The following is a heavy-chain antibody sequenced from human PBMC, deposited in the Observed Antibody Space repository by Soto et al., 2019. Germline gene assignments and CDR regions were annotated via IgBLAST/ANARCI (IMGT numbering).Heavy chain of an antibody. D-gene: IGHD6-6*01. V-gene: IGHV4-39*01. Sequence: HLQLQESGPGLVKPSETMSLTCTVSGDSINSTNNYWGWIRQPPGRGLEWIGNIYHNENTYYNPSLKRRVKIAVDTSKNQFSLKLSSVTAADTAVYYCARIPTSGSSEPNWFDPWGQGTLVTVSS. CDR1: GDSINSTNNY. CDR2: IYHNENT. CDR3: ARIPTSGSSEPNWFDP. J-gene: IGHJ5*02.